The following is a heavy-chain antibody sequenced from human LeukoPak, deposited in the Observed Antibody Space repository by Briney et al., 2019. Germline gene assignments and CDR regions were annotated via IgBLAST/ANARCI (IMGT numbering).Heavy chain of an antibody. V-gene: IGHV3-74*01. D-gene: IGHD3-22*01. CDR1: GFTFSSYW. Sequence: GGSLRLSCAASGFTFSSYWMHWVRQAPGKGLVWVSRINSDGSSTSYADSVKGRFTISRDNAKNTLYLQMNSLRAEDTAVYYCARAGRQAGYYDIKRWGAFDIWGQGTMVTVSS. CDR2: INSDGSST. CDR3: ARAGRQAGYYDIKRWGAFDI. J-gene: IGHJ3*02.